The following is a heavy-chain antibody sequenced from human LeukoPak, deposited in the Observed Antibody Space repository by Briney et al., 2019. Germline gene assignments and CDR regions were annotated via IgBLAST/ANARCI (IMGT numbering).Heavy chain of an antibody. CDR1: GGSFSGYY. Sequence: SEPLSLTCAVYGGSFSGYYWSWIRQPPGKGLEWIGEINHSGSTNYNPSLKSRVTISVDTSKNQFSLKLSSVTAADTAVYYCARRPYYGSGSYSSEFGWGQGTMVTHSS. CDR2: INHSGST. V-gene: IGHV4-34*01. CDR3: ARRPYYGSGSYSSEFG. D-gene: IGHD3-10*01. J-gene: IGHJ4*02.